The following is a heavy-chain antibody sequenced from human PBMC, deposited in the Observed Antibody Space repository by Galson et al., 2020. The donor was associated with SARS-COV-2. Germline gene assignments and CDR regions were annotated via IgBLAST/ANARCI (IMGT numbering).Heavy chain of an antibody. V-gene: IGHV4-4*02. CDR1: GGSIISGNW. J-gene: IGHJ3*02. CDR2: IYHGGTN. CDR3: ARDTGFSSGWYSIDAFDI. Sequence: ASETLSLTCAVSGGSIISGNWWTWVRQAPGKGLEWIGEIYHGGTNNYNPSLKSRVTISVDKSKNHFSLRLSSVTAADTAIYYCARDTGFSSGWYSIDAFDIWGQGTVVTVSS. D-gene: IGHD6-19*01.